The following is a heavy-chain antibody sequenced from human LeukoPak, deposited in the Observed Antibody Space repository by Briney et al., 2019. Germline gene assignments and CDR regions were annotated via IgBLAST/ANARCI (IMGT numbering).Heavy chain of an antibody. Sequence: KNGESLKISCKGSGYSFTSSWITWVRQMPGKGLQWMGRIDPSDSSTNYSASFQGHITIAADKSISTPYLQWHSLKASDIAMYYCARPREGAFDIWGQGTMVTVSS. J-gene: IGHJ3*02. CDR2: IDPSDSST. CDR1: GYSFTSSW. CDR3: ARPREGAFDI. V-gene: IGHV5-10-1*01.